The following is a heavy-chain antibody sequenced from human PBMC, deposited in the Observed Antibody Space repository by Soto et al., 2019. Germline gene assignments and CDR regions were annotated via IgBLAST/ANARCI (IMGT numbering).Heavy chain of an antibody. CDR2: INPSGGST. Sequence: ASVKVSCKASGYTFTSYYMQWVRQAPGQGLEWMGIINPSGGSTSYAQKFQGRVTMTRDTSTSTVYMELSSLRSEDTAVYYCARDYCSGTTCYEFDYSGQGTQVTVSS. CDR3: ARDYCSGTTCYEFDY. V-gene: IGHV1-46*01. CDR1: GYTFTSYY. J-gene: IGHJ4*02. D-gene: IGHD2-2*01.